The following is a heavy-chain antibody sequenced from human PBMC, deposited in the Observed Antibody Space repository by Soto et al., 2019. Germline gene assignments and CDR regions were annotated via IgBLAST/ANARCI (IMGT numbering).Heavy chain of an antibody. V-gene: IGHV4-4*02. CDR3: ARSEATGLDY. J-gene: IGHJ4*02. CDR2: AHHSGRT. CDR1: GGSMTSRNW. D-gene: IGHD1-26*01. Sequence: QVQLQESGPGLVKPSGTLSLTCTVSGGSMTSRNWWNWVRQSPGKGLEWIGEAHHSGRTNYNPSLKSRVTISVDKSKNHFSLKLSSVTAADTAVYYCARSEATGLDYWGQGTLVTVSS.